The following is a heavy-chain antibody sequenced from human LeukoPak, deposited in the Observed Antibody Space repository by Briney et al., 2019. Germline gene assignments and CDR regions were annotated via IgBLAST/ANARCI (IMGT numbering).Heavy chain of an antibody. CDR1: GGSISSSSYY. CDR2: IYYSGST. CDR3: AREPRYCGGDCYSVVDY. J-gene: IGHJ4*02. D-gene: IGHD2-21*02. V-gene: IGHV4-39*07. Sequence: PSETLSLTCTVSGGSISSSSYYWGWIRQPPGKGLEWIGSIYYSGSTYYNPSLKSRVTISVDTSKNQFSLKLSSVTAADTAVYYCAREPRYCGGDCYSVVDYWGQGTLVTVSS.